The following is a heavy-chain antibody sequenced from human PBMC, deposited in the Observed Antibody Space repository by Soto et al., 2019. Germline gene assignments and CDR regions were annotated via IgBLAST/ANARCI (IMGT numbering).Heavy chain of an antibody. D-gene: IGHD6-13*01. J-gene: IGHJ6*02. Sequence: SVTLSLTCTVSGDSIRSSSYWGWIRQPPGKGLEWIGSIYSTGNTYYNPSLNSQVTISVDTSKNQFSLNVISVTAADTAVYYCRRSSRYSTDVWGQGTTVTVSS. CDR2: IYSTGNT. CDR3: RRSSRYSTDV. V-gene: IGHV4-39*01. CDR1: GDSIRSSSY.